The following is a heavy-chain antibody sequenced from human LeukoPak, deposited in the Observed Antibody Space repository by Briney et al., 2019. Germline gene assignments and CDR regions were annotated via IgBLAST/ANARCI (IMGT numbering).Heavy chain of an antibody. J-gene: IGHJ6*03. V-gene: IGHV1-2*02. Sequence: ASVKVSCKASGYTFTGYYMHWVRQAPGQGREWMGWINPNSGGTNYAQKFPGRVTMTRATSISTAYTELSRRRSDDTAVYYCARGGVDIVVVVAQRIYYYYYIYVWGKGTTVTVSS. CDR1: GYTFTGYY. CDR2: INPNSGGT. D-gene: IGHD2-15*01. CDR3: ARGGVDIVVVVAQRIYYYYYIYV.